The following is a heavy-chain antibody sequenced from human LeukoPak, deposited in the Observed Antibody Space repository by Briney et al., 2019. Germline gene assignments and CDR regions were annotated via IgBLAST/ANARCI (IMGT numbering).Heavy chain of an antibody. V-gene: IGHV3-43D*03. D-gene: IGHD6-19*01. CDR1: GFTFDDYA. CDR3: AKEAVAGTGTNYYSSYYMDV. CDR2: ISWDGGST. Sequence: GGSLRLSCAASGFTFDDYAMHWFRQAPGKGLKRVSRISWDGGSTYYADSVKGRFAISGDNSKNSLSLHRSRRKVKNTAWYYCAKEAVAGTGTNYYSSYYMDVWGKGTTVTVSS. J-gene: IGHJ6*03.